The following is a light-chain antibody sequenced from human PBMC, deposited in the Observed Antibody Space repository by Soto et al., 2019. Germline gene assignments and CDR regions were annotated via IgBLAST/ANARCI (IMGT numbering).Light chain of an antibody. CDR2: EGS. CDR1: IRDVGAYNL. CDR3: CSYAGSRGLV. J-gene: IGLJ2*01. V-gene: IGLV2-23*01. Sequence: QSALTQPASVSGSPGQSITISCTGTIRDVGAYNLVSWYQQHPGKAPKLMIYEGSKRPSGVSNRFSGSKSGNTASLTISGLQAEDEADYYCCSYAGSRGLVFGGGTKVTVL.